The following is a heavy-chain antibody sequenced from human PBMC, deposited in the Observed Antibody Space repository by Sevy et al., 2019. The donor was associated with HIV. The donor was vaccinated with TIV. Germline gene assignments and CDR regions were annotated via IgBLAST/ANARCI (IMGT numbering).Heavy chain of an antibody. Sequence: GGSLRLSCAASGFTFSSYGMHWVRQAPGKGLEWVAVISYDGSNKYYADSVKGRFTISRDNSKNTLYLQMNSLRAEDTAVYYCAKGGYCTNGVCYTYYYYGMDVWGQGTTVTVSS. CDR3: AKGGYCTNGVCYTYYYYGMDV. D-gene: IGHD2-8*01. CDR2: ISYDGSNK. CDR1: GFTFSSYG. V-gene: IGHV3-30*18. J-gene: IGHJ6*02.